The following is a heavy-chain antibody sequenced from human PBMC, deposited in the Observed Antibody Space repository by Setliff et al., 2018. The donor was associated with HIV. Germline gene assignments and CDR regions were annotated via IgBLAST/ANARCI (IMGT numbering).Heavy chain of an antibody. CDR2: IHYSGNT. CDR1: GGSISSGGYY. D-gene: IGHD6-13*01. Sequence: PSETLSLTCTVSGGSISSGGYYWSWIRHHPGKGLEWIGYIHYSGNTYYNPSLKSRLTISVDTSKNQFSLNLSSVTAADTAVYFCARGRGSSSSWPIDYWGQGTLVTVSS. V-gene: IGHV4-31*03. J-gene: IGHJ4*02. CDR3: ARGRGSSSSWPIDY.